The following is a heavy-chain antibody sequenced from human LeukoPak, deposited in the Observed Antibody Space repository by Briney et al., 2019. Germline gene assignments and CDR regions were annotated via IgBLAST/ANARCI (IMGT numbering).Heavy chain of an antibody. CDR2: IKEDGSDK. J-gene: IGHJ4*02. CDR1: GFTLSNYW. CDR3: AKDRTRQAY. D-gene: IGHD3-3*01. V-gene: IGHV3-7*03. Sequence: GGSLRLSCAASGFTLSNYWMSWVRQTPGKGLEWVANIKEDGSDKYYVDSLKGRFTISRDNAKSSLYLQMNSLRAEDTAVYYCAKDRTRQAYWGQGTLVTVSS.